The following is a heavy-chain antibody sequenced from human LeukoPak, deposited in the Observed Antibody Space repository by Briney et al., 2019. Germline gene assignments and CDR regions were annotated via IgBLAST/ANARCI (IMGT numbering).Heavy chain of an antibody. CDR3: AKDGSGSSLLDY. V-gene: IGHV3-23*01. Sequence: GGSLRLSCAASGFIFSSYAMSWVRQAPGKGLEWVSAISGSGGSTYYADSVKGRFTISRDNSKNTLYLQMNSLRAEDTAVYYCAKDGSGSSLLDYWGQGTLVTVSS. CDR1: GFIFSSYA. D-gene: IGHD1-26*01. CDR2: ISGSGGST. J-gene: IGHJ4*02.